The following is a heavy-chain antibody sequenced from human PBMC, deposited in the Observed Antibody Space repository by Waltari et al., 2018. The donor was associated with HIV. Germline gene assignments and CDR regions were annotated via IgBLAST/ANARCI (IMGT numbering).Heavy chain of an antibody. V-gene: IGHV3-21*01. CDR3: ARYGGYSGPTLDY. D-gene: IGHD5-12*01. Sequence: EVQLVESGGGLVKPGGSLRLSCAASGFTFSSYTMNWVRQAPGKGLEWVSSISYSSSHTYYADSLKGRFTISRDNAKNSLYLQMNSLRAEDTAVYYCARYGGYSGPTLDYWGQGTLVTVSS. CDR2: ISYSSSHT. CDR1: GFTFSSYT. J-gene: IGHJ4*02.